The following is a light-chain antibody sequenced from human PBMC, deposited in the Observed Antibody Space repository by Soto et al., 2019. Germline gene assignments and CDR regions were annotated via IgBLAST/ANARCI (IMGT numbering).Light chain of an antibody. Sequence: DIQMTQSPSSVSASVGETVTITCRASHYIDRWLAWYQQKPGKAPKLLIYDATRLRSGVPSTFSGSRSGTDFTLTITDLQPEDFATYYCQQASSFPITFGQGTRLEMK. CDR1: HYIDRW. CDR3: QQASSFPIT. J-gene: IGKJ5*01. CDR2: DAT. V-gene: IGKV1-12*01.